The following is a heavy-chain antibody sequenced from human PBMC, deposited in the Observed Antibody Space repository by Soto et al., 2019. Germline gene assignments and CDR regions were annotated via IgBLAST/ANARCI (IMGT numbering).Heavy chain of an antibody. CDR2: ISYDGSNK. Sequence: QPGGSLRPSCAASGFTFSSYGMHWVRQAPGKGLEGVAVISYDGSNKYYADSVKGRFTISRDNSKNTLYLQMNSLRAEDTAVYYCAKDLTRLQWKSSAAYYGMDVWGQGTTVTVSS. D-gene: IGHD6-19*01. CDR3: AKDLTRLQWKSSAAYYGMDV. V-gene: IGHV3-30*18. J-gene: IGHJ6*02. CDR1: GFTFSSYG.